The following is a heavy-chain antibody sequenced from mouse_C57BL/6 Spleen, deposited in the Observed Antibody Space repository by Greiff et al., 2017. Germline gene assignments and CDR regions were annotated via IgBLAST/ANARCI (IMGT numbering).Heavy chain of an antibody. CDR1: GFTFSDYG. D-gene: IGHD2-2*01. J-gene: IGHJ4*01. CDR2: ISSGSSTI. Sequence: EVQLQESGGGLVKPGGSLKLSCAASGFTFSDYGMHWVRQAPEKGLEWVAYISSGSSTIYYADTVKGRFTISRDNAKNTLFLQMTSLRSEDTAMYYCARSGYDGMDYWGQGTSVTVSS. CDR3: ARSGYDGMDY. V-gene: IGHV5-17*01.